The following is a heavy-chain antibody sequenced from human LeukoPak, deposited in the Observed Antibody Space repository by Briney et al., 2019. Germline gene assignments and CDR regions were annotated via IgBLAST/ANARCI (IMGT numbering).Heavy chain of an antibody. CDR2: MNPNSGNT. V-gene: IGHV1-8*03. CDR3: ARGSYDYGDFVAAFDI. J-gene: IGHJ3*02. D-gene: IGHD4-17*01. CDR1: GYTFTSYD. Sequence: ASVKVSCKASGYTFTSYDINWVRQAPGQGLEWMGWMNPNSGNTGYAQKFQGRVTITRNTSISTAYMELSSLRSEDTAVYYCARGSYDYGDFVAAFDIWGQGTMVTVSS.